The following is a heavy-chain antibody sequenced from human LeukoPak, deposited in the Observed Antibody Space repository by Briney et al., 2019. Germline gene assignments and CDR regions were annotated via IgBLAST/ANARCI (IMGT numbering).Heavy chain of an antibody. CDR2: INHSGST. D-gene: IGHD2-2*01. CDR3: AREYCSSTSCYLWYFDL. CDR1: GGSFSGYY. Sequence: SETLSLTCAVYGGSFSGYYWSWIRQPPGKGLEWIGEINHSGSTNYNPSLKSRVTISVDTSKNQFSLKLSYVTAADTAVYYCAREYCSSTSCYLWYFDLWGRGTLVTVSS. V-gene: IGHV4-34*01. J-gene: IGHJ2*01.